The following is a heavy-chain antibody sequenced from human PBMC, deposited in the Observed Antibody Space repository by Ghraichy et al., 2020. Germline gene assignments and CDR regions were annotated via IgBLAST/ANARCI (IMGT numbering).Heavy chain of an antibody. J-gene: IGHJ6*03. V-gene: IGHV1-18*04. CDR3: AREFTAQTDTAMVNSYYYYYMDV. Sequence: ASVKVSCKASGYTFTSYGISWVRQAPGQGLEWMGWISAYNGNTNYAQKLQGRVTMTTDTSTSTAYMELRSLRSDDTAVYYCAREFTAQTDTAMVNSYYYYYMDVWGKGTTVTVSS. D-gene: IGHD5-18*01. CDR1: GYTFTSYG. CDR2: ISAYNGNT.